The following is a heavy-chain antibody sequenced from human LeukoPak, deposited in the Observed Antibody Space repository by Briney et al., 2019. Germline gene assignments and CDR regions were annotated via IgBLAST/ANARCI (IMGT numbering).Heavy chain of an antibody. J-gene: IGHJ3*02. CDR2: IKQDGSEK. D-gene: IGHD6-13*01. Sequence: PGGSLRLSCAASGFTFSTYWMTWVRQAPGKGLEWVANIKQDGSEKYYVDSVKGRFTISRDNAKNSLYLQMNSLRAEDTAVYYCASWVPAAGYRDAFDIWGQGTMVAVSS. V-gene: IGHV3-7*01. CDR1: GFTFSTYW. CDR3: ASWVPAAGYRDAFDI.